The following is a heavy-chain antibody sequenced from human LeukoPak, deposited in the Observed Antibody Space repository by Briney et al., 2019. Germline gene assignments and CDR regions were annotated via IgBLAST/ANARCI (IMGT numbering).Heavy chain of an antibody. V-gene: IGHV4-59*08. D-gene: IGHD1-26*01. CDR2: IYYSGST. Sequence: SETLSLTCTVSGGSISSYYWSWIRQPPGKGLEWIGYIYYSGSTNYNPSLKSRVTISVDTSKNQFSLKLSSVTAADTAVYYCARHWGGSYYLAADAFDIWGQGTMVTVSS. CDR3: ARHWGGSYYLAADAFDI. CDR1: GGSISSYY. J-gene: IGHJ3*02.